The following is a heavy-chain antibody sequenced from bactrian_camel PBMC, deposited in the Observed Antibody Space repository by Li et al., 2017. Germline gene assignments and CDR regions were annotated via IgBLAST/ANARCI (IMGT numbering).Heavy chain of an antibody. CDR1: GYADATYS. CDR2: VDSDGSTA. Sequence: QLVESGGGSVQAGGSLQLVCVGSGYADATYSVAWFRQAAGKERGWVSTVDSDGSTAYDPSVKGRFTKTKDSAKNTLYLQMINLKPEDTAMYFCTAASGSPWNCNNQATVDYWGQGTQVTVS. D-gene: IGHD3*01. V-gene: IGHV3S31*01. CDR3: TAASGSPWNCNNQATVDY. J-gene: IGHJ4*01.